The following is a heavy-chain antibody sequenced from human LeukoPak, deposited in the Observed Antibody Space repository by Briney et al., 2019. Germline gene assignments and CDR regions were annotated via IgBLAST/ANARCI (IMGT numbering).Heavy chain of an antibody. CDR3: ARNLVVPAATYYYYYYGMDV. V-gene: IGHV1-69*13. J-gene: IGHJ6*04. CDR1: GGIFSSYA. D-gene: IGHD2-2*01. CDR2: IIPIFGTA. Sequence: SVKVSCKASGGIFSSYAISWVRQAPGQGPEWMGGIIPIFGTANYAQKFQGRVTITADESTSTAYMELSSLRSEDTAVYYCARNLVVPAATYYYYYYGMDVWGKGTTVTVSS.